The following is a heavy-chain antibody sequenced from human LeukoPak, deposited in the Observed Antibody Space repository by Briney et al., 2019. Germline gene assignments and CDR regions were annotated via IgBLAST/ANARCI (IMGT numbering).Heavy chain of an antibody. V-gene: IGHV3-21*01. D-gene: IGHD3/OR15-3a*01. CDR1: GFTFSSYS. CDR2: ISSSSSYI. CDR3: ARVGPRGNYFDY. J-gene: IGHJ4*02. Sequence: GGSLRLSCAASGFTFSSYSMNWVRRAPGKGLEWVSSISSSSSYIYYADSVKGRFTISRDNAKNSLYLQMNSLRAEDTAVYYCARVGPRGNYFDYWGQGTLVTVSS.